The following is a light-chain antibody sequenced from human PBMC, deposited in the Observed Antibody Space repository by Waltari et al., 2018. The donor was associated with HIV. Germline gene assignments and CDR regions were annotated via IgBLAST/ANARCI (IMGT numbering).Light chain of an antibody. CDR2: GNS. J-gene: IGLJ3*02. Sequence: GAPGQRVTISCTGSSSNIGAGYDVHWYQQLPGTAPKLLIYGNSNRPSGVPDRFSGSKSGTSASLAITGLQAADEADYYCQSYDSSLTTWVFGGGTKLTVL. CDR3: QSYDSSLTTWV. V-gene: IGLV1-40*01. CDR1: SSNIGAGYD.